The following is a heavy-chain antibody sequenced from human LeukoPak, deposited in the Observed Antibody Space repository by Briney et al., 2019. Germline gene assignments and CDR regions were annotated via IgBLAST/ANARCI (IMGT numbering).Heavy chain of an antibody. CDR2: IYTSGST. CDR1: GGSISSGSYY. J-gene: IGHJ4*02. D-gene: IGHD3-22*01. V-gene: IGHV4-61*02. Sequence: SETLSLTCTVSGGSISSGSYYWSWIRQPAGKGLEWIGRIYTSGSTNYNPSLKSRVTISVDTSKNQFSLKLSSVTAADTAVYYCARDAYYYDSSGYYLDYWGQGTLATVSS. CDR3: ARDAYYYDSSGYYLDY.